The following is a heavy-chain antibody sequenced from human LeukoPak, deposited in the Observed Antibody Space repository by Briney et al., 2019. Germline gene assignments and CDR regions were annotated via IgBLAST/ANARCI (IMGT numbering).Heavy chain of an antibody. CDR2: ISYDGSNK. J-gene: IGHJ4*02. CDR3: ARGLLYFDY. CDR1: GFTFSSYA. D-gene: IGHD2-15*01. Sequence: GGSLRLSCAASGFTFSSYAMHWVRQAPGKGLEWVAVISYDGSNKYYADSVKGRFTISRDNSKSTLYLQMNSLRAEDTAVYYCARGLLYFDYWGQGTLVTVSS. V-gene: IGHV3-30-3*01.